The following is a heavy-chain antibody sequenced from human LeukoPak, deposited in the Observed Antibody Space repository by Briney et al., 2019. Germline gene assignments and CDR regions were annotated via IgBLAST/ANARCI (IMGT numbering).Heavy chain of an antibody. CDR1: GFTFGDYG. CDR3: TRDPSHYYDSSGYYYN. V-gene: IGHV3-49*03. Sequence: PGGSLRLSCSASGFTFGDYGMSWFRQAPGKGLEWVGFIRSKAHGVTTEYAASVKGRFTISRDDSKSIAYLQMNSLKSEDTAVYYCTRDPSHYYDSSGYYYNWGQGTLVTVSS. J-gene: IGHJ4*02. D-gene: IGHD3-22*01. CDR2: IRSKAHGVTT.